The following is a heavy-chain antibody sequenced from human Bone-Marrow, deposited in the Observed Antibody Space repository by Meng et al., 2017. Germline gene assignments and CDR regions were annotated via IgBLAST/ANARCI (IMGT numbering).Heavy chain of an antibody. J-gene: IGHJ4*02. Sequence: GESLKISCAASGFTFSSSWMHWVRQAPGKGLGGVSRIKSDGRDTSYADSVKGRFTISRDNAKNTLYLHMNSLRAEDTAVYYCARAGFYGGNSGYFDYWGQGTLVTVSS. D-gene: IGHD4-23*01. CDR1: GFTFSSSW. CDR2: IKSDGRDT. V-gene: IGHV3-74*01. CDR3: ARAGFYGGNSGYFDY.